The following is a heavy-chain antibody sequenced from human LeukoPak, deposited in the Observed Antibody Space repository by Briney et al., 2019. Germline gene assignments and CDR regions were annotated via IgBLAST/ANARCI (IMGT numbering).Heavy chain of an antibody. Sequence: GGSLSLSFAASGFPFSDYYMSWIRQAPGKGLEWVSYISSSGSTIYYADSVKGRFTISRDNAKNSLYLQMNSLRAEDTAVYYCARDRSSGWYGRFDPWGQGTLVTVSS. CDR2: ISSSGSTI. V-gene: IGHV3-11*01. CDR1: GFPFSDYY. CDR3: ARDRSSGWYGRFDP. J-gene: IGHJ5*02. D-gene: IGHD6-19*01.